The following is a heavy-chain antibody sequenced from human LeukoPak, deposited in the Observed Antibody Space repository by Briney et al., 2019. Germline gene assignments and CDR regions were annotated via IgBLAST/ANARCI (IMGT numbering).Heavy chain of an antibody. D-gene: IGHD5-18*01. V-gene: IGHV3-30*02. J-gene: IGHJ5*02. CDR2: IRFDESNK. Sequence: GSLRLPCAASVVTFVSFGVHWIRQAPGKGLEGVAFIRFDESNKYYADSVKGRFTISRDNSKNTLYLQMNSLRAEDPDVYYCAKDWGRGSSYGLQSWGQGPLVTVSS. CDR1: VVTFVSFG. CDR3: AKDWGRGSSYGLQS.